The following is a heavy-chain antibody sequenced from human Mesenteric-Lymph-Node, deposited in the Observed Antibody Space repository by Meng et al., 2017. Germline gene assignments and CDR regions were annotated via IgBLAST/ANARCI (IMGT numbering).Heavy chain of an antibody. D-gene: IGHD4-17*01. J-gene: IGHJ4*02. Sequence: GESLKISCAASGFTFSSYAMHWVRQAPGKGLEWVAVISYDGSNKYYADSVKGRFTISRDNSKNTLYLQMNSLRAEDTAVYYCARAQDGDSRGRYFDYWGQGTLVTVSS. CDR2: ISYDGSNK. CDR3: ARAQDGDSRGRYFDY. CDR1: GFTFSSYA. V-gene: IGHV3-30*01.